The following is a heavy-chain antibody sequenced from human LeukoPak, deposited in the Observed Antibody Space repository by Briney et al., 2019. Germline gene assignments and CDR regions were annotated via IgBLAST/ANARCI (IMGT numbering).Heavy chain of an antibody. D-gene: IGHD1-1*01. CDR2: ISWNSGSI. CDR3: ARRAGTTEYFDY. Sequence: PGGSLRLSCAASGFTFDDYAMRWVRQAPGKGLEWVSGISWNSGSIGYADSVKGRFTISRDNAKNSLYLQMNSLRAEDMALYYCARRAGTTEYFDYWGQGTLVTVSS. V-gene: IGHV3-9*03. CDR1: GFTFDDYA. J-gene: IGHJ4*02.